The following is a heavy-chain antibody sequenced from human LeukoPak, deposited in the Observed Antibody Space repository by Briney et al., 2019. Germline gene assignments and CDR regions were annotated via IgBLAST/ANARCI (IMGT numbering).Heavy chain of an antibody. CDR3: ARGVEGYDVSGFYYDY. CDR1: GGSVNSGGFS. J-gene: IGHJ4*02. D-gene: IGHD3-22*01. V-gene: IGHV4-30-2*01. CDR2: VYHTGNM. Sequence: SETLSLTCTVSGGSVNSGGFSWTWIRRPPGKGLEWIGYVYHTGNMYFNPSLEGRVTISLDTSKNQFSLELTSVTAADTAVYFCARGVEGYDVSGFYYDYWGQGTLVTVSS.